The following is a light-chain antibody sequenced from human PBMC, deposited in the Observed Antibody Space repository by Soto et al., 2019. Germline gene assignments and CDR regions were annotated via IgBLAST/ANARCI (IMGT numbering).Light chain of an antibody. CDR1: QSISSY. CDR2: AAS. CDR3: QQSYSTPPT. V-gene: IGKV1-39*01. J-gene: IGKJ2*01. Sequence: DIQMTQSPSSLSASVGDRVTITCRASQSISSYLNWYQQKPGKAPKLLIYAASSLQSGVPSRFSGSGSGTDFTLTISSLQPEDFATYYWQQSYSTPPTCGQGTKLEIK.